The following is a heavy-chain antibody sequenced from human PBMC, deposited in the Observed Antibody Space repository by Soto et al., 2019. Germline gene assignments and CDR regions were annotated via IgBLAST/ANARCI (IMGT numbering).Heavy chain of an antibody. V-gene: IGHV4-39*01. Sequence: SETLSLTCTVSGGSISSSSYYWGWIRQPPGKGLEWIGSIYYSGSTYYNPSLKSRVTISVDTSKNQFSLKRSSVTAADTAVYYCASQILGCTNGVCYTFDYWGQGTLVTVSS. J-gene: IGHJ4*02. CDR2: IYYSGST. CDR1: GGSISSSSYY. D-gene: IGHD2-8*01. CDR3: ASQILGCTNGVCYTFDY.